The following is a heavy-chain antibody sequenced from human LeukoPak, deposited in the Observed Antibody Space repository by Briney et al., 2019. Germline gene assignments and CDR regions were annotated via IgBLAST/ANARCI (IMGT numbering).Heavy chain of an antibody. D-gene: IGHD3-10*02. J-gene: IGHJ6*03. Sequence: GESLKISCKGSGYSFTSYWIGWVRQMPGKGLEWMGIIYPGDSDTRYSPSFQGQVTISADKSISTAYLRWSSLKASDTAMYYCARARLVRGVITAYYYYYMDVWGKGTTVTISS. CDR1: GYSFTSYW. CDR3: ARARLVRGVITAYYYYYMDV. CDR2: IYPGDSDT. V-gene: IGHV5-51*01.